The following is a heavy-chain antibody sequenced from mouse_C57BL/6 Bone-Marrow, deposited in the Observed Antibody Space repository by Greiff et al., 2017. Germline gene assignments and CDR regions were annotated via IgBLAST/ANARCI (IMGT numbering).Heavy chain of an antibody. Sequence: EVKLVESGGDLVKPGGSLKLSCAASGFTFSSYGMSWVRQTPDKRLEWVATISSGGSYTYYPDSVKGRFTISRDNAKNTLYLQMSSLKSEDTAMYYCAIGYGSSYVWFAYWGQGTLVTVSA. J-gene: IGHJ3*01. D-gene: IGHD1-1*01. CDR2: ISSGGSYT. V-gene: IGHV5-6*01. CDR3: AIGYGSSYVWFAY. CDR1: GFTFSSYG.